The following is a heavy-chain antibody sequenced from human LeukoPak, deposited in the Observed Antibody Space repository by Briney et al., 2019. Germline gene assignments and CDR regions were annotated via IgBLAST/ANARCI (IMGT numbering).Heavy chain of an antibody. J-gene: IGHJ4*02. V-gene: IGHV4-34*01. CDR3: ARDFMVRGVITY. CDR1: GGSFSGYY. CDR2: INHSGST. D-gene: IGHD3-10*01. Sequence: SETLSLTCAVYGGSFSGYYWSWIRQPPGKGLEWIGEINHSGSTNYNPSLKSRVTISVDTSKNQFSLKLSSVTAADTAVYYCARDFMVRGVITYWGQGTLVTVSS.